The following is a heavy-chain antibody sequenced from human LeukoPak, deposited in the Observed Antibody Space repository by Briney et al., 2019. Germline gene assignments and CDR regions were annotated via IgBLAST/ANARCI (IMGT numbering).Heavy chain of an antibody. CDR3: ATLEGGSGSYYRSGYFDY. J-gene: IGHJ4*02. V-gene: IGHV3-53*01. Sequence: GGSLRLSCAASGFTVSSNYMSWVRQAPGKGLEWVSVIYSGGSTYYADSVKGRFTISRDNSKNTLYLQMNSLRAEDTAVYYCATLEGGSGSYYRSGYFDYWGQGTLVTVSS. CDR1: GFTVSSNY. CDR2: IYSGGST. D-gene: IGHD3-10*01.